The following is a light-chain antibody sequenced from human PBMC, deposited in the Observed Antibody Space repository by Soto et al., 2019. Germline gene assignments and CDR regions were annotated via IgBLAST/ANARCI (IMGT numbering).Light chain of an antibody. CDR1: QSVSSSD. CDR2: GAS. Sequence: EIVLTQSPGTLSLSPGERATLSCRASQSVSSSDLAWYQQKPGQAPRLLIYGASSRATGIPDRFSGSGSGTDFTLTISRLEPEDFAVYYCQQYGSSPWTFGQGTKVDIK. CDR3: QQYGSSPWT. J-gene: IGKJ1*01. V-gene: IGKV3-20*01.